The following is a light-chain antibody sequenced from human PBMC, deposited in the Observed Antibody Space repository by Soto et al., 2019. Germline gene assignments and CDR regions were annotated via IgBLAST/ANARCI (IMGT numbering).Light chain of an antibody. V-gene: IGLV4-60*02. J-gene: IGLJ3*02. Sequence: QSVLTQSSSASASLGSSVKLTCTLSSGHSSYIIAWHQQQPGKAPRYLMKLEGSGSYNKGSGVPDRFSGSSSGADRYLTISNLHFEDEADYYCETWDSNTRVFGGGTQLTVL. CDR2: LEGSGSY. CDR1: SGHSSYI. CDR3: ETWDSNTRV.